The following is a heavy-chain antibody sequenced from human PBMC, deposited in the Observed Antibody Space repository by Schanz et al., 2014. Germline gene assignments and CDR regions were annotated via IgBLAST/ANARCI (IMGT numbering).Heavy chain of an antibody. Sequence: QVQLQQWGAGLLKPSETLSLTCAVYGGSLSGYFWSWIRQPPGKGLEWIGDIGHSGNTKDNPSLKSRATMSVETSKNQFALNLSSVTAADTAVYYCARLVGPSFYYGMDVWGQGTTVTVSS. CDR2: IGHSGNT. D-gene: IGHD2-15*01. J-gene: IGHJ6*02. CDR3: ARLVGPSFYYGMDV. V-gene: IGHV4-34*04. CDR1: GGSLSGYF.